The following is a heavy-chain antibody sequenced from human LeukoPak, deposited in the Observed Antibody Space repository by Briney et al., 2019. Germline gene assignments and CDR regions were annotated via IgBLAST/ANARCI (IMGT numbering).Heavy chain of an antibody. CDR3: ARWLSATSRVGFDP. V-gene: IGHV4-61*02. CDR1: GGSISSGSYY. J-gene: IGHJ5*02. CDR2: IYTSGST. Sequence: RASETLSLTCTVSGGSISSGSYYWSWIRQPAGKGLEWIGRIYTSGSTNYNPSLKGRVSMSVDTSKNRLSLRLTSVTAADTAIYFCARWLSATSRVGFDPWGPGILVTVSS. D-gene: IGHD5/OR15-5a*01.